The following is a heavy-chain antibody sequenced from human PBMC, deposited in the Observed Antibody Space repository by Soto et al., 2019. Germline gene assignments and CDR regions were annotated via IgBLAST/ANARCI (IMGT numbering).Heavy chain of an antibody. J-gene: IGHJ5*02. D-gene: IGHD2-2*01. CDR2: IHHTGGT. CDR1: GCSITSGYY. CDR3: ARVGPDCNSSSCSRGRWFDP. Sequence: SETLSLTCAVSGCSITSGYYWGWIRHPPGKLQEWMGTIHHTGGTYYSPSLKSRFSMSIDTSKNQFSLRLSSVAAADTAVHYYARVGPDCNSSSCSRGRWFDPWGQGTLVTVSS. V-gene: IGHV4-38-2*01.